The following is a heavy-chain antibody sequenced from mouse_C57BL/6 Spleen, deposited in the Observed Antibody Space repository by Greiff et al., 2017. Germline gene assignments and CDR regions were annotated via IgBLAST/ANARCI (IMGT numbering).Heavy chain of an antibody. CDR2: LYPGSGNT. J-gene: IGHJ3*01. V-gene: IGHV1-66*01. CDR1: GYNFTSYY. CDR3: AREGGDWFAY. Sequence: QVHVKQSGPELGKPGASVKISCKASGYNFTSYYIHWVKQRPGQGLEWIGWLYPGSGNTKYNEKFKGKATLTAAKSSSTAYMQLSSLTSEDSAVYYRAREGGDWFAYWGQGTLVTVSA.